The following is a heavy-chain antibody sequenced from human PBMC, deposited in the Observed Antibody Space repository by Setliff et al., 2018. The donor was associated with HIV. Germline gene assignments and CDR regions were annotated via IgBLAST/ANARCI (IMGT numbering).Heavy chain of an antibody. CDR2: IWHDGINE. V-gene: IGHV3-30*02. D-gene: IGHD2-15*01. CDR1: GFTFSSYG. J-gene: IGHJ4*02. Sequence: PGGSLRLSCAASGFTFSSYGMHWVRQAPGKGLEWVTFIWHDGINEDYRDSVKGRFSVSRDNSKNTVFLQMNSLRVEDTALYYCARGVPGICSGGTCYLEYWGQGALVTVSS. CDR3: ARGVPGICSGGTCYLEY.